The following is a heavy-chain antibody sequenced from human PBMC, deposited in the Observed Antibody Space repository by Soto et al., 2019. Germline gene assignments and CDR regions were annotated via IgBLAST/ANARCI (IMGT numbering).Heavy chain of an antibody. V-gene: IGHV4-4*02. CDR1: GVYISDTNW. CDR3: AQSNLRGFGCGP. Sequence: QVQLQESGPGLVQPSGTLSLTCAVSGVYISDTNWWSWVRQPPGKGLEWIGEIYYIGNANYNPSLKSRITMSVDKSKSQFSLTLSSVTAADTAIYYCAQSNLRGFGCGPWGQGILVTVSS. J-gene: IGHJ5*02. CDR2: IYYIGNA.